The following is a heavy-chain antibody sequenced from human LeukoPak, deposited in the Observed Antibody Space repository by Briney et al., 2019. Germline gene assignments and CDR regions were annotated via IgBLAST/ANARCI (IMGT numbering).Heavy chain of an antibody. V-gene: IGHV4-59*01. J-gene: IGHJ4*02. CDR1: GDSIY. CDR2: AYYSGAT. Sequence: SETLSLTYTVSGDSIYWSWVRQSPEKGLQWIGTAYYSGATNYNPSLASRVTMSLDMSKSQFSLKLSSVTAADTAIYYCATVTSHPRYFDHWGQGTLVTVSS. CDR3: ATVTSHPRYFDH. D-gene: IGHD2-21*02.